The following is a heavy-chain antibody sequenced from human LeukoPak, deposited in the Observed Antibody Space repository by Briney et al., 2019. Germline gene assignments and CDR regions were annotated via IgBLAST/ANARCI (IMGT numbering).Heavy chain of an antibody. D-gene: IGHD2-15*01. Sequence: GGSLRLSCAASGFTFSSYAMHWVRQAPGKGLEWVAVISYDGSNKYYADSVKGRFTISRDNSKNTLYLQMNSLRAEDTAVYYCARDPHGSGYFDYWGQGTLVTVSS. J-gene: IGHJ4*02. CDR1: GFTFSSYA. CDR3: ARDPHGSGYFDY. CDR2: ISYDGSNK. V-gene: IGHV3-30*04.